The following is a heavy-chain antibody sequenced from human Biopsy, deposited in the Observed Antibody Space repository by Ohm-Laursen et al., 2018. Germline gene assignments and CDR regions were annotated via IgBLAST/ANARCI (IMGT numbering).Heavy chain of an antibody. Sequence: SSVKVSCKPSGYTFNAYYIHWMRQAPGQGLEWMGRINPATGETRYAQRFQGRVTMTRDTSVTTAYMQLSSLTSDDTALYYCAKPSGGVSTIGFDPWGQGTQVIVSS. CDR2: INPATGET. J-gene: IGHJ5*02. V-gene: IGHV1-2*06. CDR3: AKPSGGVSTIGFDP. CDR1: GYTFNAYY. D-gene: IGHD3-16*01.